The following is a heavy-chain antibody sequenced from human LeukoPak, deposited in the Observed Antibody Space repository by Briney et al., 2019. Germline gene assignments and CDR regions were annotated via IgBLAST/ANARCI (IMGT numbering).Heavy chain of an antibody. Sequence: GASVKVSCKASGFTFTSSAMQWVRQARGQRLEWIGWIVVGSGNTNYAQKFQERVTITRDMSTSTAYMELSSLRSEDTAVYYCARLWFGVESLGNWFDPWGQGTLVTVSS. CDR3: ARLWFGVESLGNWFDP. CDR1: GFTFTSSA. D-gene: IGHD3-10*01. V-gene: IGHV1-58*02. J-gene: IGHJ5*02. CDR2: IVVGSGNT.